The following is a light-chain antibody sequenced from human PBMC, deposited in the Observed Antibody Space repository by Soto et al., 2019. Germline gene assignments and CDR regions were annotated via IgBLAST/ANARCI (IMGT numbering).Light chain of an antibody. CDR2: DAS. Sequence: DTQMTQSPSTLSASVGDRVTITCRASQNISTCLAWYQQKPGKAPKFLIYDASSLESGVPSRFSGSGSGTEFTLTISSLQPDDFATYYCKQYNSFAPRALGQWTKVETK. CDR3: KQYNSFAPRA. CDR1: QNISTC. J-gene: IGKJ1*01. V-gene: IGKV1-5*01.